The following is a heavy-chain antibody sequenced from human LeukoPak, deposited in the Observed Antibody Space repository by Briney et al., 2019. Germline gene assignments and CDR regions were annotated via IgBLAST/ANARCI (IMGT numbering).Heavy chain of an antibody. CDR3: AKTRYNWNYWFDP. CDR1: GFTFSSYA. V-gene: IGHV3-23*01. Sequence: PGGSLRLSCAASGFTFSSYAMTWVRQAPGKGLEWVSAISGSGGSTYYADSVKGRFTISRDSSKNTLYVQMNSLRAEDTAVYYCAKTRYNWNYWFDPWGQGTLVTVSS. D-gene: IGHD1-7*01. J-gene: IGHJ5*02. CDR2: ISGSGGST.